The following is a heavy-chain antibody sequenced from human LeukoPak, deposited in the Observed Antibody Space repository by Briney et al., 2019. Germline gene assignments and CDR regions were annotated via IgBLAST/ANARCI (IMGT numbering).Heavy chain of an antibody. J-gene: IGHJ5*02. CDR2: ISGSGGST. CDR1: GFTFSSYA. D-gene: IGHD6-19*01. Sequence: PGGSLRLSCAASGFTFSSYAMSWVRQAPGKGLEWVSAISGSGGSTYYADSVKGRFTISRDNSKNTLYLQMNSLRAEDTAVYYCAKDPTPLRIAVVGSWFDPWGQGTLVTVSS. V-gene: IGHV3-23*01. CDR3: AKDPTPLRIAVVGSWFDP.